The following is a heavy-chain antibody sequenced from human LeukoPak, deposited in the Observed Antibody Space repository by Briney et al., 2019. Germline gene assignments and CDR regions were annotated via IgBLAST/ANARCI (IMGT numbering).Heavy chain of an antibody. CDR3: AREDSSGWFSAD. D-gene: IGHD6-19*01. J-gene: IGHJ4*02. Sequence: GGSLRLSCAASGFTFSGHGMHWIRQAPGKGLEWVAVIWHDGSKQLYADSVKGRFSISRDDSTSTLYLQMNSLRAEDTAVYYCAREDSSGWFSADWGQGTLVTVSS. CDR2: IWHDGSKQ. V-gene: IGHV3-33*01. CDR1: GFTFSGHG.